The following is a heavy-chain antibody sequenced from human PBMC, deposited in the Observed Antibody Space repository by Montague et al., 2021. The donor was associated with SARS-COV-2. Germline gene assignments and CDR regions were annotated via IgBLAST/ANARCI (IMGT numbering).Heavy chain of an antibody. J-gene: IGHJ4*02. V-gene: IGHV4-59*01. Sequence: SKTLSLTCTVSGGSISSYYWSWIRQPPGKGLEWIGYIYYSGSTNYNPSLKSRVTILVDMSKNQFSLKLSSVTAADTAVYYCARGMGGSYLYYFDYWGQGTLVTVSS. D-gene: IGHD1-26*01. CDR1: GGSISSYY. CDR2: IYYSGST. CDR3: ARGMGGSYLYYFDY.